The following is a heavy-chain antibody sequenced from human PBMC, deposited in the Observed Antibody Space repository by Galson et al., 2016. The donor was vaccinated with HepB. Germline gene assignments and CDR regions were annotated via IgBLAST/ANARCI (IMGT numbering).Heavy chain of an antibody. CDR3: ARAGGVRWLDV. CDR2: ITGDGSGS. Sequence: SLRLSCAASGFTFSVYWMHWVRQVPGKGLEWVSRITGDGSGSTSADSVKGRFTISRDNARNKVYLQLNSLRVEDTAVYYCARAGGVRWLDVWGQGTTVTVAS. V-gene: IGHV3-74*01. CDR1: GFTFSVYW. J-gene: IGHJ6*02. D-gene: IGHD3-10*01.